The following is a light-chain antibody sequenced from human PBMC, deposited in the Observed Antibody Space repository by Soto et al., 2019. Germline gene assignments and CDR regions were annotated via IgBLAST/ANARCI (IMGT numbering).Light chain of an antibody. J-gene: IGLJ2*01. Sequence: QSVLTQPASVSGSPGQSITISCTGTSSDIGAYNFVSWYQQHPGKAPKLMLYDVNIRPSGVSNRFSGSKSGNTASLTISGLQADDEADYYCTSWTTSTTMIFGGGTKVTV. CDR3: TSWTTSTTMI. V-gene: IGLV2-14*03. CDR1: SSDIGAYNF. CDR2: DVN.